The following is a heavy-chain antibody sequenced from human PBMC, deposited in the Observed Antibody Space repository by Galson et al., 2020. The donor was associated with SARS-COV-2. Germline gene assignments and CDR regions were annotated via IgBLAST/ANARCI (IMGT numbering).Heavy chain of an antibody. CDR1: GFTFNNAW. Sequence: GESLKISCAASGFTFNNAWMSWVRQAPGKGLEWVGRIKSKTDGTTNYAAPVKGRFTISRDDSKTTLSLQMNSLKTEDTAMYYCTTNRYNTSSLFDYWGQGTLVTVSS. D-gene: IGHD6-6*01. J-gene: IGHJ4*02. V-gene: IGHV3-15*01. CDR2: IKSKTDGTT. CDR3: TTNRYNTSSLFDY.